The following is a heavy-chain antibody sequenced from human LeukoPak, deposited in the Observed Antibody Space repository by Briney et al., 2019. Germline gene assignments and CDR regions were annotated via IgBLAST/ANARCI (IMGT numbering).Heavy chain of an antibody. Sequence: TSETLSLTCAVYGGPFSGYYWSWIRQPPGKGLEWMGEINHSGSTNYNPSLKSRVIISVDTSKNQFSLKLSSVTAADTAVYFCARPGGSFWGGGSYPFDIWGQGTMVTVSS. D-gene: IGHD3-3*01. V-gene: IGHV4-34*01. CDR1: GGPFSGYY. CDR3: ARPGGSFWGGGSYPFDI. J-gene: IGHJ3*02. CDR2: INHSGST.